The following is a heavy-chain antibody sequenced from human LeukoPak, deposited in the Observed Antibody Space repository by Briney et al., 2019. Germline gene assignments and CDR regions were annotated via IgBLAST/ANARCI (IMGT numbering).Heavy chain of an antibody. V-gene: IGHV1-2*02. J-gene: IGHJ1*01. CDR3: ARSATGSYWNFQH. CDR1: GYTFIGYY. Sequence: ASVEVSCKASGYTFIGYYMHWVRQAPGQGLEWMGWINPNSGGTNYAQKFQGRVTMTRDTSINTAYMDLSRLRSDDTAVYYCARSATGSYWNFQHWGQGTLVTVSS. D-gene: IGHD1-26*01. CDR2: INPNSGGT.